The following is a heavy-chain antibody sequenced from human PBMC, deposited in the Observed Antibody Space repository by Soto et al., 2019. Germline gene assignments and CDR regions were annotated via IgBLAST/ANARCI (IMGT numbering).Heavy chain of an antibody. D-gene: IGHD3-16*02. J-gene: IGHJ2*01. CDR3: AKDPVWGDYSWWRYREVPWYFDL. Sequence: EVQLLESGGGLVQPGGSLRLSCAASGFTFSSYAMSWVRQAPGKGLEWVSGISGSGGSTNYADSVKGRFTISRDNSKNTQYLQMNSLRAEDTAVYYCAKDPVWGDYSWWRYREVPWYFDLWGRGTLVTVSS. V-gene: IGHV3-23*01. CDR1: GFTFSSYA. CDR2: ISGSGGST.